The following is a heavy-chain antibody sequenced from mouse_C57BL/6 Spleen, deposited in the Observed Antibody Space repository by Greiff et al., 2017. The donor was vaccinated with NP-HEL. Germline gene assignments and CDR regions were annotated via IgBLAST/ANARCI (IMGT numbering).Heavy chain of an antibody. D-gene: IGHD1-1*01. V-gene: IGHV5-9-1*02. Sequence: EVQGVESGEGLVKPGGSLKLSCAASGFTFSSYAMSWVRQTPEKRLEWVAYISSGGDYIYYADPVKGRFTISRDNARNTLYLQMSSLKSEDTAMYYCTRGPLYGSRDWYFDVWGTGTTVTVAS. CDR3: TRGPLYGSRDWYFDV. CDR1: GFTFSSYA. CDR2: ISSGGDYI. J-gene: IGHJ1*03.